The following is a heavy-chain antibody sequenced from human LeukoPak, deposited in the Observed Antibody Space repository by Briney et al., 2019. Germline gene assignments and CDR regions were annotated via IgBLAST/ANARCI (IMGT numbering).Heavy chain of an antibody. CDR3: AREGDLGPPRKYYYGSGSSDKFDY. CDR2: IYYSGST. D-gene: IGHD3-10*01. Sequence: SETLSLTCTVSGGSISSSSYYWGWIRQPPGKGLEWIGSIYYSGSTYYNPSLKSRVTISVDTSKNQFSLKLSSVTAADTAVYYCAREGDLGPPRKYYYGSGSSDKFDYWGQGTLVTVSS. J-gene: IGHJ4*02. CDR1: GGSISSSSYY. V-gene: IGHV4-39*07.